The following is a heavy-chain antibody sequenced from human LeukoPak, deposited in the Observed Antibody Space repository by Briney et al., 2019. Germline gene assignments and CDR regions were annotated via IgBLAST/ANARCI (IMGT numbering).Heavy chain of an antibody. CDR3: ARDGSAGSGYFDY. J-gene: IGHJ4*02. CDR1: GFTFNTYE. D-gene: IGHD3-22*01. CDR2: ISSGGSSI. Sequence: PGGSLRLSCAASGFTFNTYEMNWVRQAPGKGLEWVSYISSGGSSIYYADSVKGRFTISRDNAKNSLYLQMNSLRAEDTAVYYCARDGSAGSGYFDYWGQGTLVTVSS. V-gene: IGHV3-48*03.